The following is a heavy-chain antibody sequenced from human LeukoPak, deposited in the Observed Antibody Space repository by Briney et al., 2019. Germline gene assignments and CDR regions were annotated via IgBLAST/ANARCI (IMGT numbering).Heavy chain of an antibody. V-gene: IGHV3-33*06. CDR2: IWNDGSHE. Sequence: PGRSLRLSCAASGFTFSSYGMHWVRQAPGKGLEWVAVIWNDGSHEYYADSEKGRFTISRDNSRNTVYLQMSDLRGEDTAVYYCAKDATEYGDSHFDCWGQGGLVTVSS. J-gene: IGHJ4*02. CDR3: AKDATEYGDSHFDC. CDR1: GFTFSSYG. D-gene: IGHD4-17*01.